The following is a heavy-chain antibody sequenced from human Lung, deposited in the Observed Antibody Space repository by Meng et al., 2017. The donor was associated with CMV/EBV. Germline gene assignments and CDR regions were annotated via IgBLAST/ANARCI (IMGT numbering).Heavy chain of an antibody. J-gene: IGHJ5*02. CDR2: ISSYNSNT. V-gene: IGHV1-18*01. D-gene: IGHD2-21*01. Sequence: FNSYGITWARQDTGQGLEWVRWISSYNSNTYYAQKFQGRVTLTTDTSTSIAYMELRSLRFDDTAVYYCATIAYCGGDCYQIHPLYDHWGQGTLVTVSS. CDR3: ATIAYCGGDCYQIHPLYDH. CDR1: FNSYG.